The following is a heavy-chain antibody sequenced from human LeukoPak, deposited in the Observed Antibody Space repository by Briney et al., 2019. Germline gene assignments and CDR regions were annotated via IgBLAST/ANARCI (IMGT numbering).Heavy chain of an antibody. J-gene: IGHJ4*02. Sequence: SETLSLTCTVSGGSLSSYYLSWIRQPPGQGLEWIGDIYYSGSTNYNSSLKSHVTVSIDTSNNHFSLTLSAVTAADMAVYYCARVRAKYDSSGYYYRRFFDYWGRGTLVTVSS. CDR3: ARVRAKYDSSGYYYRRFFDY. D-gene: IGHD3-22*01. V-gene: IGHV4-59*01. CDR1: GGSLSSYY. CDR2: IYYSGST.